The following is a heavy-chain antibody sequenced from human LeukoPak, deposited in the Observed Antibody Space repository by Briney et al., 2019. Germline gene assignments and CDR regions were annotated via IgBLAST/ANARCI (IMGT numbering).Heavy chain of an antibody. CDR2: ISYDGSNK. Sequence: GRSLRLSCAASGFTFSSYAMHWVRQAPGKGLEWVAVISYDGSNKYYADSVKGRFTISRDNAKNSLYLQMNSLRAEDTAVYYCARERHIVVVVAANYGMDVWGQGTTVTVSS. V-gene: IGHV3-30-3*01. J-gene: IGHJ6*02. CDR1: GFTFSSYA. CDR3: ARERHIVVVVAANYGMDV. D-gene: IGHD2-15*01.